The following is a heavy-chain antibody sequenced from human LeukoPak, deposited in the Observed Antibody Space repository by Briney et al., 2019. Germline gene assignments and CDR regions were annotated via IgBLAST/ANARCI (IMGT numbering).Heavy chain of an antibody. D-gene: IGHD2-21*02. V-gene: IGHV1-69*05. J-gene: IGHJ4*02. CDR1: GGTFSSYA. CDR3: ASNPLYCGGDRYSTYYFDY. Sequence: SVKVSCKASGGTFSSYAISWVRQAPGQGLEWMGRIIPIFGTANYAQKFQGRVTITTDESTSTAYMELSSLRSEDTAVYYCASNPLYCGGDRYSTYYFDYWGQGTLVTVSS. CDR2: IIPIFGTA.